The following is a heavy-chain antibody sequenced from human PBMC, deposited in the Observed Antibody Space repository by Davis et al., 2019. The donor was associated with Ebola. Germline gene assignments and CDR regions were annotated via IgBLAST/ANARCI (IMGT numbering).Heavy chain of an antibody. D-gene: IGHD1-26*01. CDR3: ARVATLVGGMDYFDY. CDR2: ISAYNGNT. CDR1: GYTFTSYG. Sequence: ASVTVSCKASGYTFTSYGISWVRQAPGQGLEWMGWISAYNGNTNYAQKLQGRVTMTTDTSTSTAYMELRSLRSDDTAVYYCARVATLVGGMDYFDYWGQGTLVTVSS. J-gene: IGHJ4*02. V-gene: IGHV1-18*01.